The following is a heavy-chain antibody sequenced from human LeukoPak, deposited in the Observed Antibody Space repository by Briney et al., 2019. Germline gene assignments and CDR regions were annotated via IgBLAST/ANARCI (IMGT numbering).Heavy chain of an antibody. D-gene: IGHD3-10*01. CDR1: GFTFSGSA. J-gene: IGHJ4*02. V-gene: IGHV3-73*01. CDR3: AKAGGYGSGSYSFSGEPFDY. Sequence: GGSLRLSCAASGFTFSGSAMHWVRQASGKGLEWVGRIRSKANNYATGYAASVKGRFTISRDDSKNTLYLQMNSLRAEDTAVYYCAKAGGYGSGSYSFSGEPFDYWGQGILVTVSS. CDR2: IRSKANNYAT.